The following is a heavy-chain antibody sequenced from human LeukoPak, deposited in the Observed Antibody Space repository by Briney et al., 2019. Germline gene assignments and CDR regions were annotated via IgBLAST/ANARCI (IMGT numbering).Heavy chain of an antibody. CDR2: ISYDGSNK. J-gene: IGHJ4*02. Sequence: GRSLRLSCAASGFTFSSYAMHWVRQAPGKGLEWVAVISYDGSNKYYADSVKGRFTISRDNSKNTLYLQMNSLRAEDTAVYYCAKRQLNYFDYWGQGTLVTVSS. D-gene: IGHD5-18*01. V-gene: IGHV3-30*18. CDR3: AKRQLNYFDY. CDR1: GFTFSSYA.